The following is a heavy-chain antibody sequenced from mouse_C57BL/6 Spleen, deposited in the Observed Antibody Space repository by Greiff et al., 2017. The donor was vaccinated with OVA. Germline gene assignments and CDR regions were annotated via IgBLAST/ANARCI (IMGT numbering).Heavy chain of an antibody. D-gene: IGHD2-4*01. CDR1: GYSITSGYY. CDR2: ISYDGSN. V-gene: IGHV3-6*01. J-gene: IGHJ3*01. Sequence: VQLKESGPGLVKPSQSLSLTCSVTGYSITSGYYWNWIRQFPGNKLEWMGYISYDGSNNYNPSLKNRISITRDTSKNQFFLKLNSVTTEDTATYYCARGGDYDRVPFAYWGQGTLVTVSA. CDR3: ARGGDYDRVPFAY.